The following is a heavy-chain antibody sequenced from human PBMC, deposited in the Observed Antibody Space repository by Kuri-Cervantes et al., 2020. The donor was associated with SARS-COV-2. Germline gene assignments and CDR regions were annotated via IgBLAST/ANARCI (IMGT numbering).Heavy chain of an antibody. D-gene: IGHD3/OR15-3a*01. CDR1: GDSITNYY. CDR2: VSYNGAT. Sequence: SETLSLTCTVSGDSITNYYLTWIRQPPGKGLEGIGYVSYNGATAYNPSLKSRVTMSLDTSKNQFSLRLSSVTAADTAVYSCSGRVDFSSVDYWGQGTLVTVSS. J-gene: IGHJ4*02. V-gene: IGHV4-59*01. CDR3: SGRVDFSSVDY.